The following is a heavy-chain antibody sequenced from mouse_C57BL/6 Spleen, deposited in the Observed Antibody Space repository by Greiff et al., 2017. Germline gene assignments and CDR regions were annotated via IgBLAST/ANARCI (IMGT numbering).Heavy chain of an antibody. CDR2: IDPSDSYT. D-gene: IGHD3-1*01. Sequence: QVQLQQPEAELVMPGASVKLSCKASGYTFTSYWMHWVKQRPGQGLEWIGEIDPSDSYTNYNQKFKGKSTLTVDKSSSTAYMQLSSLTSEDSAVYYCARSGSRAFYFDYWGQGTTLTVSS. J-gene: IGHJ2*01. CDR3: ARSGSRAFYFDY. CDR1: GYTFTSYW. V-gene: IGHV1-69*01.